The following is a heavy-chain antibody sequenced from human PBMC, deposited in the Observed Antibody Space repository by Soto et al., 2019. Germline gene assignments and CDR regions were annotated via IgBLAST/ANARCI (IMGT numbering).Heavy chain of an antibody. J-gene: IGHJ3*02. CDR1: GFTFRNAW. Sequence: PGGSLRLSCAASGFTFRNAWMNWVRQAPGKGLEWVGRIKTNTDGGTTDYAAPVKGIFTVSRDDSKNTLYLQMNSLKTEDTAVYYCTNGFDIWGQGTMVTVSS. V-gene: IGHV3-15*07. CDR3: TNGFDI. CDR2: IKTNTDGGTT.